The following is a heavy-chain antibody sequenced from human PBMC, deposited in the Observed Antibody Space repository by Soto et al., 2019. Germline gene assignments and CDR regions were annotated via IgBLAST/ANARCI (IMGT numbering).Heavy chain of an antibody. CDR2: IKQDGSKK. Sequence: EVQLVESGGGLVQPGGSLRLSCAASGFTFSTYWMSWVRQAPGKGLEWVANIKQDGSKKYYGATVRGRFIISSDNAKNAMYRQMDGPRAEATAMYYCARGGCSSGSCHTSMEYYGLHVWGQGATVTVAS. V-gene: IGHV3-7*05. CDR1: GFTFSTYW. J-gene: IGHJ6*01. CDR3: ARGGCSSGSCHTSMEYYGLHV. D-gene: IGHD2-15*01.